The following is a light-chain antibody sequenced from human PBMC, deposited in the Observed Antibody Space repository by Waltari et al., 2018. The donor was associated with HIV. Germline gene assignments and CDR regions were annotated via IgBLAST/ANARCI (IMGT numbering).Light chain of an antibody. J-gene: IGLJ3*02. Sequence: QSVLTQPPSVSGAPGQRVTISCTGSGSNIGAGFDVHWYQQLPGTAPKLLIFGNRNRPSGVPDRFSGSRSGTSASRAITWLHTEDEADYYCQSYDSSLSGWVFGGGTKLTVL. V-gene: IGLV1-40*01. CDR2: GNR. CDR3: QSYDSSLSGWV. CDR1: GSNIGAGFD.